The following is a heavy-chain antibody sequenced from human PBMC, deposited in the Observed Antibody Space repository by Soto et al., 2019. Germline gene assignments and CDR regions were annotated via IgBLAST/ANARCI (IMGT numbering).Heavy chain of an antibody. CDR1: GGSFRGYY. CDR3: ARDHGPYWFAP. V-gene: IGHV4-34*01. Sequence: SGTLSLTCAVYGGSFRGYYWSWIRQPPGKGLEWIGEINHSGSTNYNPSLKSRVTISVDTSKNQFSLKLSSVTAEDTAVYYCARDHGPYWFAPWGQGTLVTVSS. CDR2: INHSGST. J-gene: IGHJ5*02.